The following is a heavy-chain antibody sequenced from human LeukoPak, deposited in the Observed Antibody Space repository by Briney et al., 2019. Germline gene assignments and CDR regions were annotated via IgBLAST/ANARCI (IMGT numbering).Heavy chain of an antibody. CDR2: IGVRT. Sequence: GSLRLSCAASGFSITDWPLSWVRQAPGEGLEWVSAIGVRTHYADSVKGRLTISRDGSKNTLYLQMNSLTVEDTAIYFCAAGHQNSLEGYWGQGTLVSVAS. CDR1: GFSITDWP. J-gene: IGHJ4*02. V-gene: IGHV3-23*01. CDR3: AAGHQNSLEGY. D-gene: IGHD1-1*01.